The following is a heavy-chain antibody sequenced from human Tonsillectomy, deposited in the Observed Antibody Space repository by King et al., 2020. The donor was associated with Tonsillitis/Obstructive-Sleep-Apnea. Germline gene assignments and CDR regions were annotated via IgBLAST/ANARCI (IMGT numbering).Heavy chain of an antibody. Sequence: VQLVESGAEVKKPGASVKVSCKASGYTFTSYYMHWVRQAPGQGLEWMGIINPSGCSTSYAQKFQGRVTMTRDTSTSTVYMELSSLRSEDTAVYYCASGPANGYYMDVWGKGTTVTVSS. CDR3: ASGPANGYYMDV. CDR1: GYTFTSYY. V-gene: IGHV1-46*01. J-gene: IGHJ6*03. D-gene: IGHD2-8*01. CDR2: INPSGCST.